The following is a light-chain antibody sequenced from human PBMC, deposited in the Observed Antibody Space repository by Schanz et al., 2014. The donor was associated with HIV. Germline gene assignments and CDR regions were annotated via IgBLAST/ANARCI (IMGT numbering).Light chain of an antibody. Sequence: EIVLTQSPVILSLSPGERATLSCRASQTVSSNSLGWYQQKRGQVPRLLIYSTSRRANGIPDRFSGSGSGTDFTLTISRLEPEDFAVYYCQQYGGSPLTFGGGTKVERK. CDR3: QQYGGSPLT. J-gene: IGKJ4*01. CDR1: QTVSSNS. V-gene: IGKV3-20*01. CDR2: STS.